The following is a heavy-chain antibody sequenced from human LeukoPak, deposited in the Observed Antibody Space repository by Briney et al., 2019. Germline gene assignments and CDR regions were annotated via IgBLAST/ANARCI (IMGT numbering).Heavy chain of an antibody. D-gene: IGHD6-19*01. V-gene: IGHV4-39*01. J-gene: IGHJ6*03. CDR2: FYHGGST. CDR1: GGSISSSSYY. Sequence: PSETLSLTCTVSGGSISSSSYYWGWIRQPPGKGLEWIGTFYHGGSTYYNPSLKSRVTISVDTSKNQFSLKLSSVTAADTAVYYCARHTPRGDHIAVAGTGYYYYMDVWGKGTTVTISS. CDR3: ARHTPRGDHIAVAGTGYYYYMDV.